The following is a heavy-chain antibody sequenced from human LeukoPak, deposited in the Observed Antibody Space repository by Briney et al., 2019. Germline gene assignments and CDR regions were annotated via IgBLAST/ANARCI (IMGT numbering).Heavy chain of an antibody. Sequence: ASVKVSCKASGYTFTGHYMHWVRQAPGQGLEWMGRINPNSGGTNYAQKFQGRVTMTRDTSISTAYMELSRLRSDDTAVYYCATLYYYDFWSGYRDYYYYGMDVWGQGTTVTVSS. CDR1: GYTFTGHY. CDR3: ATLYYYDFWSGYRDYYYYGMDV. CDR2: INPNSGGT. J-gene: IGHJ6*02. V-gene: IGHV1-2*06. D-gene: IGHD3-3*01.